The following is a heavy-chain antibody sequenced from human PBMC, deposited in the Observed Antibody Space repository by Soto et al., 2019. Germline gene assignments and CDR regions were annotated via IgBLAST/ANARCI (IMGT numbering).Heavy chain of an antibody. D-gene: IGHD3-16*01. CDR3: ARGGRGEYYFDL. J-gene: IGHJ2*01. CDR2: IKTDGSST. V-gene: IGHV3-74*01. CDR1: GFTFSSYW. Sequence: EVQLVESGGGLVQPGGSLRLSCAASGFTFSSYWMHWVRQAPGKGLVWVSRIKTDGSSTNYADSVKGRFTISRDNAKNALELQMNRPRAEGTAVFYRARGGRGEYYFDLWGRGTLVTVSS.